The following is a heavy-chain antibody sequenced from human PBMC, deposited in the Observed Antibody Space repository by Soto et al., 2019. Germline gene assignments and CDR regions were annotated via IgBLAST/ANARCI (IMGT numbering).Heavy chain of an antibody. J-gene: IGHJ3*02. CDR3: ASRERFGALDI. D-gene: IGHD1-26*01. CDR1: GGTLSNYA. Sequence: GQLVQSGDEVKKPGSSVKFSCKASGGTLSNYAISWVRQAPGQGLEWMGGIIPIVGSANYAQKFQDRVTITADESTSTTYRELSSLRSDDAAVYYCASRERFGALDIWGQGTMVTVSS. CDR2: IIPIVGSA. V-gene: IGHV1-69*01.